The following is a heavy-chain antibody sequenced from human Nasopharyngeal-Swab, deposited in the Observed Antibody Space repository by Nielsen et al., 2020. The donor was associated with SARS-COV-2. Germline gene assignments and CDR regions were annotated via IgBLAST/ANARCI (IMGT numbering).Heavy chain of an antibody. V-gene: IGHV3-23*01. CDR3: AKEGILEWLISGDNWFDP. CDR2: ISGSGGST. J-gene: IGHJ5*02. D-gene: IGHD3-3*01. Sequence: GESLKISCAASGFTFSRYAMSWVRQAPGKGLEWVSAISGSGGSTYYADSVKGRFTISRDNSKNTLYLQMNSLRAEDTAVYYCAKEGILEWLISGDNWFDPWGQGTLVTVSS. CDR1: GFTFSRYA.